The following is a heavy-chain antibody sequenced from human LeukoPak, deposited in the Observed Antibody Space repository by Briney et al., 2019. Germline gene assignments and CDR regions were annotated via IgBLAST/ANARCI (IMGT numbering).Heavy chain of an antibody. CDR1: GFTFSSYY. J-gene: IGHJ5*02. D-gene: IGHD3-10*01. CDR3: ARALLYYGSGSRWFDP. Sequence: PGGSLRLSCAASGFTFSSYYMSWVRQAPGRGLEWVASIKKDGTEKYYVDSVKGRFTISRDSAENSLYLQMDSLRAEDTAVYYCARALLYYGSGSRWFDPWGQGTLVTVSS. V-gene: IGHV3-7*01. CDR2: IKKDGTEK.